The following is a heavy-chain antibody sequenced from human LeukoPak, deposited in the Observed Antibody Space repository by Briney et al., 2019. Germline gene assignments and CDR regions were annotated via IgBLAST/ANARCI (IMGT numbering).Heavy chain of an antibody. CDR3: ARKVGYYYYYGMDV. V-gene: IGHV3-48*03. D-gene: IGHD1-26*01. Sequence: GGSPRLSCAASGFTFASYEMNWVRQAPGKGLXXXXYIYASGSTIYYSDSVKGRFTISRDNAKNSLYLQMNSLSAEDTAVYYCARKVGYYYYYGMDVWGKGTTVTVSS. CDR1: GFTFASYE. J-gene: IGHJ6*04. CDR2: IYASGSTI.